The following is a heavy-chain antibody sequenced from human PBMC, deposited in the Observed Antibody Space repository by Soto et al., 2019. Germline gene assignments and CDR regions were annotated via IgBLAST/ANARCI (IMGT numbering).Heavy chain of an antibody. J-gene: IGHJ4*02. Sequence: QVQLQQWGAGLLKPSETLSLTCAVYGGSFSGYYWSWIRQPPGKGLEWIGEINHSGSTNYNPSLKSRGRISVDPSKNQFTLKLSSVTAADTAVYYCARVSLAAAGRPFDYWGQGTLVTVSS. CDR2: INHSGST. CDR3: ARVSLAAAGRPFDY. V-gene: IGHV4-34*01. CDR1: GGSFSGYY. D-gene: IGHD6-13*01.